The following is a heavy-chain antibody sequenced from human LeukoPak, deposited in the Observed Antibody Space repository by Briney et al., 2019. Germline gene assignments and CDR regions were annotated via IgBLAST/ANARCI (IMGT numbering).Heavy chain of an antibody. V-gene: IGHV4-30-2*01. CDR1: GDSINNSRYY. CDR3: ARDRSGGLGYAFGI. D-gene: IGHD3-16*01. CDR2: IHHTGST. J-gene: IGHJ3*02. Sequence: SQTLSLTCIVSGDSINNSRYYWSWVRQPPGKGLEWIGYIHHTGSTYYNPSLKSRVTLSVDVSKNEFSLNLPSVTAADTAVYYCARDRSGGLGYAFGIWGQGTMVSVSS.